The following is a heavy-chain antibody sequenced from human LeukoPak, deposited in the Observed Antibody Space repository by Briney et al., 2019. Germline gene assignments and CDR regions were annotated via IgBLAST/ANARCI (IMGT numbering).Heavy chain of an antibody. V-gene: IGHV4-39*01. J-gene: IGHJ4*02. CDR1: GGSISSSSYY. CDR3: ARLSDSSDYYLYYFDY. CDR2: IYYSGST. Sequence: SETLSLTCTVSGGSISSSSYYWGRIRQPPGKGLEWIGNIYYSGSTYYNPSLKSRVTISVDTSKNQFSLKLSSVTAADTAVYYCARLSDSSDYYLYYFDYWGQGTLVTVSS. D-gene: IGHD3-22*01.